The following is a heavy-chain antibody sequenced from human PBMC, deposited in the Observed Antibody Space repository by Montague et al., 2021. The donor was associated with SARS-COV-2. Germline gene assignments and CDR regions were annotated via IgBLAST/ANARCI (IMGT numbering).Heavy chain of an antibody. D-gene: IGHD2-15*01. Sequence: SETLSLTCTVSGGSISSYYWSWIRQPPGKGLEWIGYIYYSGSTNYNPSLKSRATISVDTSKNQFSLKLSSVTAADTAVYYCAGHHPVGGFGPWGQGTLVTVSS. CDR1: GGSISSYY. J-gene: IGHJ5*02. CDR3: AGHHPVGGFGP. CDR2: IYYSGST. V-gene: IGHV4-59*08.